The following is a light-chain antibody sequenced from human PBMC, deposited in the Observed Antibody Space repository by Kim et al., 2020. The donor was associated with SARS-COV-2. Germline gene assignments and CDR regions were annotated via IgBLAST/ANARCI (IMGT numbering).Light chain of an antibody. CDR3: SSYTSSRTLV. J-gene: IGLJ1*01. Sequence: GQSITISCTGTSSDIGGYNYVSWYQQQSGKAPKLMMYDVTNRPSGVSNRFSGSKSGNTASLTISGLQDEDEADYYCSSYTSSRTLVFGTGTKVTVL. V-gene: IGLV2-14*03. CDR2: DVT. CDR1: SSDIGGYNY.